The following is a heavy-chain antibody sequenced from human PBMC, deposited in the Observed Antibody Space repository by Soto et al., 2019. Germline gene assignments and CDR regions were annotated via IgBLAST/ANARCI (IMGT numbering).Heavy chain of an antibody. Sequence: PGGSLRLSCAASGFTFSSYAMHWVRQAPGKGLEYVSAISSNGGSTYYANSVKGRFTISRDNSKNTLYLQMGSLRAEDTAVYFCSTDSYINMIVVRLDYWGHGTLVTVSS. CDR2: ISSNGGST. CDR1: GFTFSSYA. V-gene: IGHV3-64*01. CDR3: STDSYINMIVVRLDY. J-gene: IGHJ4*01. D-gene: IGHD3-22*01.